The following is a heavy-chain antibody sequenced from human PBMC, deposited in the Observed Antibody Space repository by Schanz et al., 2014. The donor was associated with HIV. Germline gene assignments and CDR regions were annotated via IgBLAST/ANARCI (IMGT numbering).Heavy chain of an antibody. V-gene: IGHV3-7*01. D-gene: IGHD6-19*01. Sequence: EVRLVESGGGLVQSGGSLRLSCAASGFSFSNFWVTWVRQAPGKRLEWVANIKQDESEKYYADSVKGRFTISRDNAKNSLYLQMNSLRPEDTAVYYCAKSHKHDSSDYYRFYYFGMDVWGQGTTVTVSS. CDR2: IKQDESEK. CDR1: GFSFSNFW. J-gene: IGHJ6*02. CDR3: AKSHKHDSSDYYRFYYFGMDV.